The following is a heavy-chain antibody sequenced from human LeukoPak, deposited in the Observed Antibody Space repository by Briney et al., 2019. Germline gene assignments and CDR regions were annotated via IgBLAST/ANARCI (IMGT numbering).Heavy chain of an antibody. V-gene: IGHV3-11*01. CDR2: ISSSGSTI. CDR3: ARSSVWGSSASFLDY. D-gene: IGHD3-16*01. CDR1: GFTFSDYY. J-gene: IGHJ4*02. Sequence: NPGGSLRLSCAASGFTFSDYYMSWIRQAPGKGLEWVSYISSSGSTIYYADSVKGRFTISRDNAKNSLYLKMNSLRAEDTAVYYCARSSVWGSSASFLDYWGQGTLVTVSS.